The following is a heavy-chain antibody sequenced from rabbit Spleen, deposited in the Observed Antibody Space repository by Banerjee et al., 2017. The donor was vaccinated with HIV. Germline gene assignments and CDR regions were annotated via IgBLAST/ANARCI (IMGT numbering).Heavy chain of an antibody. CDR3: VRGASSSGYYSL. J-gene: IGHJ4*01. Sequence: QSLEESGGDLVKPGASLTLTCTASGFSFSAGYYMCWVRQAPGKGLEWIGYIDLLFGTTYYANWVNGRFTISSHNAQNTLYLQLNSLTAADTATYFCVRGASSSGYYSLWGPGTLVTVS. V-gene: IGHV1S40*01. CDR2: IDLLFGTT. CDR1: GFSFSAGYY. D-gene: IGHD1-1*01.